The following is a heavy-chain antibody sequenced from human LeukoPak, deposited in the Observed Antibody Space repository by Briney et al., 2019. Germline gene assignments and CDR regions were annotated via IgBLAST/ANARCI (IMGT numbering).Heavy chain of an antibody. D-gene: IGHD2-21*01. CDR1: IGSFSGYH. Sequence: SETLSLTCAVYIGSFSGYHWSWIRQPPGRGLEWIGEIDHSGNTKYNPSLKSRVTISADTSKNQFSLELRALSAADTAVYFCARQGSISAFDFWGQGTMVTVSS. V-gene: IGHV4-34*01. CDR2: IDHSGNT. CDR3: ARQGSISAFDF. J-gene: IGHJ3*01.